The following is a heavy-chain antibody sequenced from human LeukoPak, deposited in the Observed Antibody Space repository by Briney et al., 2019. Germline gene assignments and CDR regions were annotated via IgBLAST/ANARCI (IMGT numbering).Heavy chain of an antibody. J-gene: IGHJ6*02. CDR3: ARRRDSSDHYYGMDV. CDR1: GYTFTDYY. V-gene: IGHV1-2*02. Sequence: ASVKVSCKASGYTFTDYYMHWVRLAPGQGLEWMGWINPNSGVANYAQNFQGRVTMTRDTSISTAYMELSSLGSDDTAVYYCARRRDSSDHYYGMDVWGQGATVTVSS. D-gene: IGHD3-22*01. CDR2: INPNSGVA.